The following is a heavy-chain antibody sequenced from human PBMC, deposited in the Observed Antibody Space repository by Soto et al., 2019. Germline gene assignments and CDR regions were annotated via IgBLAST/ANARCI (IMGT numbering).Heavy chain of an antibody. CDR2: INPNTGEA. V-gene: IGHV1-2*04. J-gene: IGHJ6*02. CDR1: GYTFNDYH. D-gene: IGHD5-18*01. CDR3: ARDGATAHHYYGMDV. Sequence: QVQLVQSGAEVKKPGASVKVSCMASGYTFNDYHMHWVRQAPGQGLEWVGWINPNTGEAKFAQRFQGWVTLTTDASIRTAYMELRNLRSNDTAVYYCARDGATAHHYYGMDVWGQGTAVTVS.